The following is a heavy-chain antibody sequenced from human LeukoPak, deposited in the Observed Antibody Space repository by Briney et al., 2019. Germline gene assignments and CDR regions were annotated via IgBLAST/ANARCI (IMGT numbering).Heavy chain of an antibody. V-gene: IGHV4-61*01. D-gene: IGHD5-18*01. J-gene: IGHJ4*02. CDR1: GGSISSGNYY. CDR2: IYYSGST. Sequence: SETLSLTCTVSGGSISSGNYYWSWIRQPPGKGLEWIGYIYYSGSTNYNPSLKSRVTISVDTSKNQFSLKLSSVTAADTAVYYCARVMSGYSYGYPDYWGQGTLVTVSS. CDR3: ARVMSGYSYGYPDY.